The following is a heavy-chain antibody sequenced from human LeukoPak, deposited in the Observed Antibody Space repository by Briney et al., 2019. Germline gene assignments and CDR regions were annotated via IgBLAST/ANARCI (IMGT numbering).Heavy chain of an antibody. CDR2: ISASGGST. J-gene: IGHJ4*02. CDR3: ASRPRDAAALDY. CDR1: GFTFSSSA. Sequence: GGSLRLSCAASGFTFSSSAMSWVRQVPGKGLEWVSGISASGGSTSYADSVRGRFTISRDNSKNTLYVQMYSLRDEDTAVYYCASRPRDAAALDYWGQGTLVTVSS. V-gene: IGHV3-23*01. D-gene: IGHD6-13*01.